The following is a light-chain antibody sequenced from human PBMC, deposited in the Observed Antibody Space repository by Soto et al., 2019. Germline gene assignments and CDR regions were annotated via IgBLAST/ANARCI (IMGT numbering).Light chain of an antibody. CDR3: LQTYSTPGT. Sequence: DIQMTQSPSSLSASVGDRVTITCRASQSISGYLNWYQQKPGRAPNLLIYTAFSLQSGVPSGFSGSASGTDFTLTISSLQPEDFATYYCLQTYSTPGTFGQGTKVDIK. CDR1: QSISGY. V-gene: IGKV1-39*01. CDR2: TAF. J-gene: IGKJ2*02.